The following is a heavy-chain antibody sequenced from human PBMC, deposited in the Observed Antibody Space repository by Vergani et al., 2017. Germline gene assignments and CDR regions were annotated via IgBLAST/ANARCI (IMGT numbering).Heavy chain of an antibody. Sequence: QVQLVESGGGVVQPGGSLRLSCAASGFTFSSYGMHWVRQAPGKGLEWVAFIRYDGSNKYYADSVKGRFTISRDNSKHTLYLQMNSLRAEDTAVYYCAKAPDYYDSRDIDYWGQGTLVTVSS. V-gene: IGHV3-30*02. CDR2: IRYDGSNK. J-gene: IGHJ4*02. CDR1: GFTFSSYG. D-gene: IGHD3-22*01. CDR3: AKAPDYYDSRDIDY.